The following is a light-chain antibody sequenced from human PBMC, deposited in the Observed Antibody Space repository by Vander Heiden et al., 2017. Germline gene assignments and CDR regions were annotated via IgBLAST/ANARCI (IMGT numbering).Light chain of an antibody. CDR2: DVT. CDR3: SSHAGSSAV. CDR1: SRDVGAYNY. J-gene: IGLJ3*02. V-gene: IGLV2-8*01. Sequence: QSALTQPPSASGSPGQSVTISCTGTSRDVGAYNYDSWYQQHPGKAPTLIIYDVTKRPSGVPDRFSGSKSGNTAFLTVSGLQAEDEADYYCSSHAGSSAVFGGGTTVTVL.